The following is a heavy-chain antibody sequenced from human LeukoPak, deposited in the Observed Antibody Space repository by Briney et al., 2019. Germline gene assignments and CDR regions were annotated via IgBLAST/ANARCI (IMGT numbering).Heavy chain of an antibody. Sequence: GGSLRLSCAASGSTFSSYAMSWVRQAPGKGLEWVSVISDSYGNTYYADSVKGRFSISRDESKNTLYLQMNSVKAEDTAVYYCAKDPGGGYGGYWGQGTLVTVSS. J-gene: IGHJ4*02. CDR1: GSTFSSYA. CDR3: AKDPGGGYGGY. V-gene: IGHV3-23*01. D-gene: IGHD5-12*01. CDR2: ISDSYGNT.